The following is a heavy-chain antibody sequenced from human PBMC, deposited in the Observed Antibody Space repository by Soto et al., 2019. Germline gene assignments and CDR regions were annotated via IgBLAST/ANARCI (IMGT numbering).Heavy chain of an antibody. V-gene: IGHV3-30-3*01. J-gene: IGHJ3*02. D-gene: IGHD2-21*01. CDR3: ARDQFLDAFDI. CDR1: GFIFSSYS. Sequence: QVQLVESGGGVVQPGGSLRLSCAASGFIFSSYSMHWVRQAPGKGLEWVAMISNDGSNKDYVDSVKGRFTISRDNSNNTLSLQMNSLRAEDTAVYYCARDQFLDAFDIWGQGTMVTVSS. CDR2: ISNDGSNK.